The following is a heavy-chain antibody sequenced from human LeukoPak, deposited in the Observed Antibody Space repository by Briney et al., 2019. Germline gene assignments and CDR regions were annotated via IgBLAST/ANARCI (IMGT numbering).Heavy chain of an antibody. CDR2: ISAYNGNT. V-gene: IGHV1-18*01. D-gene: IGHD2-2*02. Sequence: ASVKVSCKASGYTFTSYDISWVRQAPGQGLEWMGWISAYNGNTNYAQKLQGRVTMTTDTSTSTAYMELRSLRSDDTAVYYCARVSVPAAIRPSGYWGQGTLVTVSS. CDR1: GYTFTSYD. CDR3: ARVSVPAAIRPSGY. J-gene: IGHJ4*02.